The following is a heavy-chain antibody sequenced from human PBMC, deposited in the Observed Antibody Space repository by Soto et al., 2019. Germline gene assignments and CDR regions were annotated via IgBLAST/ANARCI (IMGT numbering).Heavy chain of an antibody. CDR1: GFTFSSYA. D-gene: IGHD3-3*01. V-gene: IGHV3-23*01. J-gene: IGHJ5*02. Sequence: GGSLRLSCAASGFTFSSYAMTWVRQAPGKGLEWVSSISGSGGATYYADSVKGRFTISRDDSKSTLHLQMNSLRAEDTALYYCAKAGRPYYDLWSENRFDPWGQGTLVTVSS. CDR3: AKAGRPYYDLWSENRFDP. CDR2: ISGSGGAT.